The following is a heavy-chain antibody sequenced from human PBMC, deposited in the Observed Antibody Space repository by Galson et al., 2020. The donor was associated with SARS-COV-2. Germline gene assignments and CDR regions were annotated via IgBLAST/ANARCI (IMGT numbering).Heavy chain of an antibody. Sequence: SETLSLTCTVSGYFIRSGYYWGWIRQPPGKGLEWLGSIYHSGTTYDNPSLKSRVTLSVDTSKNQFSLKLSSVTAPDTAVYYCAIVRTGTTDYFDYWGQGTLVTVSS. CDR1: GYFIRSGYY. CDR3: AIVRTGTTDYFDY. V-gene: IGHV4-38-2*02. CDR2: IYHSGTT. J-gene: IGHJ4*02. D-gene: IGHD1-1*01.